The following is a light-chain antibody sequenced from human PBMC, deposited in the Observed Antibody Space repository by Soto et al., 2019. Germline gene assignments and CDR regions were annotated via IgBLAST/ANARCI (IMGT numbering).Light chain of an antibody. CDR3: QQYLSLPRT. Sequence: VMSQTSKDLTVAVGGRGVVNGNCSQIVIHSPNNKNYLAWYQQKPGQPPKLLIYWASTRESGVPDRFSGSGSGTDFSLPSSSLQAEDVAVYYCQQYLSLPRTFGEGTKVDIK. J-gene: IGKJ1*01. V-gene: IGKV4-1*01. CDR1: QIVIHSPNNKNY. CDR2: WAS.